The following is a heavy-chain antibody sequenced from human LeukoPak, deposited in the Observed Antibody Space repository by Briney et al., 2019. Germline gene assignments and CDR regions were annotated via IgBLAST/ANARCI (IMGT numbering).Heavy chain of an antibody. CDR2: IYYSGTT. J-gene: IGHJ4*02. CDR3: AGDKYGTDY. CDR1: GGSISSGY. D-gene: IGHD3-10*01. Sequence: SETLSLTCTVSGGSISSGYWNWIRQPPGKGLEWIGYIYYSGTTNYNPSLKSRVTISIDTSKNQFSLKLRSVTAADTAVYYCAGDKYGTDYWGQGTLVTVSS. V-gene: IGHV4-59*01.